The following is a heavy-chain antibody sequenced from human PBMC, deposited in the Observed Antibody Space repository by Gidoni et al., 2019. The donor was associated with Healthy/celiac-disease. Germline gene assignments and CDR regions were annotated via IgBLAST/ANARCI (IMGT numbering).Heavy chain of an antibody. CDR3: ARDDSDYYDSSGYQH. Sequence: QVQLQESGPGLVKPSETLSLTCTVSGCSISSYYWSWIRQPPGKGLEWIGYIYYSGSTNYNPSLKSRVTISVDTSKNQFSLKLSSVTAADTAVYYCARDDSDYYDSSGYQHWGQGTLVTVSS. V-gene: IGHV4-59*01. CDR2: IYYSGST. D-gene: IGHD3-22*01. J-gene: IGHJ1*01. CDR1: GCSISSYY.